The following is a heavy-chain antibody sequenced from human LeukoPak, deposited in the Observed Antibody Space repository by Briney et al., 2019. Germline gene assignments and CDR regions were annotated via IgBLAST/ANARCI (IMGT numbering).Heavy chain of an antibody. CDR2: IKGDGSEK. D-gene: IGHD6-13*01. J-gene: IGHJ6*03. Sequence: GGSLRLSCAASGFTFSSYGMHWVRQAPGKGLEWVVNIKGDGSEKYYVDSVEGRFTISRDNAKNSLYLQMNSLRVEDTAVYYCAKEISGSWSFYYYYYYMDVWGKGTTVTISS. CDR3: AKEISGSWSFYYYYYYMDV. CDR1: GFTFSSYG. V-gene: IGHV3-7*01.